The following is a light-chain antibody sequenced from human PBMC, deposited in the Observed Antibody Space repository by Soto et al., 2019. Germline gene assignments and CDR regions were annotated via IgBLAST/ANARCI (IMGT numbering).Light chain of an antibody. V-gene: IGLV3-21*04. CDR2: YDS. CDR1: NIGSKS. Sequence: SYELTQPPSVSVAPGKTARITCGGNNIGSKSVHWYQQKPGQAPVLVIYYDSDRPSGIPERFSGSNSGNMATLTISRVEAGDEADYYCQVWDSSSDHPVFGGGTKVTVL. J-gene: IGLJ2*01. CDR3: QVWDSSSDHPV.